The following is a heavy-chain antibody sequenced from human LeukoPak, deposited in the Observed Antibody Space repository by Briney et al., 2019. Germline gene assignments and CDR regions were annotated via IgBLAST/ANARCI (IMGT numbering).Heavy chain of an antibody. J-gene: IGHJ4*02. Sequence: SETLFLTRTVSVGSLNNYVWSWIGQPPGQELEGIAYIYYSGSTNYTPPLKSRVTISVDTSKNQSSLKLRSVTAADTAVYYWARHLDGGNYPLEYWGQGTLVTVSS. D-gene: IGHD3-16*02. CDR1: VGSLNNYV. CDR3: ARHLDGGNYPLEY. CDR2: IYYSGST. V-gene: IGHV4-59*08.